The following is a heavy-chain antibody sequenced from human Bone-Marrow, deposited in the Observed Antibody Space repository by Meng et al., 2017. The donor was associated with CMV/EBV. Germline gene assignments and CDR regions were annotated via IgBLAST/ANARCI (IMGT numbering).Heavy chain of an antibody. Sequence: SVKVSCKASGDTFSLYTITWVRQAPGQGLEWMGGIIPIFGTANYAQKFQGRVTITTDESTSTAYMELSSLRSEDTAVYYCARDQKALFDPWGQGTLVTVSS. CDR3: ARDQKALFDP. V-gene: IGHV1-69*05. J-gene: IGHJ5*02. CDR1: GDTFSLYT. CDR2: IIPIFGTA.